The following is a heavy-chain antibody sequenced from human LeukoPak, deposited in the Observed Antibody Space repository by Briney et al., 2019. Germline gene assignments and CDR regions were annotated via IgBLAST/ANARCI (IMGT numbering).Heavy chain of an antibody. CDR1: GFNVSSNY. D-gene: IGHD6-13*01. J-gene: IGHJ4*02. CDR2: IYGADAA. Sequence: PGGSLRLSCAASGFNVSSNYMTWIRQAPGKGLEWVSLIYGADAAYYAESVRGRLMISRDNLKNTLFLQMNSLRVEDTALYYCVTSTGQQFIPYDYWGQGTHVTVSS. V-gene: IGHV3-66*02. CDR3: VTSTGQQFIPYDY.